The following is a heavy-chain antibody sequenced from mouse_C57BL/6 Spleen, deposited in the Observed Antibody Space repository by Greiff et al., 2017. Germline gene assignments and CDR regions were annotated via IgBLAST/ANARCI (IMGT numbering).Heavy chain of an antibody. J-gene: IGHJ4*01. Sequence: QVQLQQPGAELVKPGASVKLSCKASGYTFTGYWMHWVKQRPGQGLEWIGMIHPNSGSTKYNEKFKSKATLTVDKSSSTAYMQLSSLTSADSSGYYCAKVGARKDAMDYWGQGTSVTVSS. V-gene: IGHV1-64*01. CDR1: GYTFTGYW. CDR3: AKVGARKDAMDY. CDR2: IHPNSGST. D-gene: IGHD3-1*01.